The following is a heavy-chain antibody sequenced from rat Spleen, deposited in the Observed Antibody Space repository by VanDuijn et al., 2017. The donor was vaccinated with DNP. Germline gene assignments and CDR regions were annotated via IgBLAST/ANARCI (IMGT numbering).Heavy chain of an antibody. CDR1: GFTFSSYW. D-gene: IGHD4-3*01. CDR3: TGYNSGYYFDY. V-gene: IGHV2-1*01. J-gene: IGHJ2*01. Sequence: VQLVESGGGLVQPGRSLKLSCVASGFTFSSYWMYWIRQAPGKGLEWVGAIWSGGSTDYNSALKSRLSISRDTSKSQVFLKMNSLQTEDTAIYFCTGYNSGYYFDYWGQGVMVTVSS. CDR2: IWSGGST.